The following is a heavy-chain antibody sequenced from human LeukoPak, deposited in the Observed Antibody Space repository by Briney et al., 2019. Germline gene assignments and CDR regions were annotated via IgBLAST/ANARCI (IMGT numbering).Heavy chain of an antibody. CDR2: ISGSGGST. CDR1: GFTFSSYA. J-gene: IGHJ4*02. D-gene: IGHD3-10*01. V-gene: IGHV3-23*01. CDR3: AKAYFAMVRGPFDY. Sequence: GGSLRLSCAASGFTFSSYAMSWVRQAPGKGLEWVSAISGSGGSTYYADSVKGRFTISRDNSKNTLYLQMNSLRAEDTAVYYRAKAYFAMVRGPFDYWGQGTLVTVSS.